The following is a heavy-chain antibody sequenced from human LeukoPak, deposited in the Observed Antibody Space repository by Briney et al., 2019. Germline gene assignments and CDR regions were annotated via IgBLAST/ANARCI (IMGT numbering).Heavy chain of an antibody. Sequence: SETLSLTCTVSGGSISSGDYYWSWIRQPPGKGLEWIGYIYYSGSTYYNPSLKSRVTISVDTSKNQFSLKLSSVTAADTAVYYCARGPLRGIYPEYYYYGMDVWGQGTTVTVSS. CDR1: GGSISSGDYY. J-gene: IGHJ6*02. CDR3: ARGPLRGIYPEYYYYGMDV. CDR2: IYYSGST. D-gene: IGHD2-15*01. V-gene: IGHV4-30-4*01.